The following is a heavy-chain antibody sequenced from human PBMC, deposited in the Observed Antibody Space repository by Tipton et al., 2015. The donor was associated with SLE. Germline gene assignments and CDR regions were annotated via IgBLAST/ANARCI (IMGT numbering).Heavy chain of an antibody. Sequence: VQLVQSGGGLVMPGGSLRLSCAVSGLTFSNAWMNWVRPAPGKGLEWVGRIKRNADGGTTDFAAPVKGRFTISRDDSKNTLYLQMNSLKTEDIGIYYGTTNSGSTGEGIMGGQGTLVTVSS. D-gene: IGHD1-26*01. CDR2: IKRNADGGTT. CDR1: GLTFSNAW. CDR3: TTNSGSTGEGIM. V-gene: IGHV3-15*07. J-gene: IGHJ4*02.